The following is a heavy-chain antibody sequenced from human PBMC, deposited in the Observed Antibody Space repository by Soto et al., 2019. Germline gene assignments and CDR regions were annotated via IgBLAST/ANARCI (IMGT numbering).Heavy chain of an antibody. CDR2: ISYDGSNE. V-gene: IGHV3-30-3*01. CDR1: GFTFSSYA. Sequence: QVQLVESGGGVVQPGRSLRLSCAASGFTFSSYAMHWVRQAPGKGLEWVAVISYDGSNEYYADSVKGRFTISRDNSKNTRYMQMNSLRAEDTAVYDSSPWEDGDYYFDSWGQGTLLTVPS. D-gene: IGHD4-17*01. CDR3: SPWEDGDYYFDS. J-gene: IGHJ4*02.